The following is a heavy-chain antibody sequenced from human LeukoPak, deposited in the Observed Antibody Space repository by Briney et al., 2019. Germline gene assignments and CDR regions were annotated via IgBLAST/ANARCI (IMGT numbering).Heavy chain of an antibody. Sequence: TGGSLRLSCAASGFTFDNYNMNWVRQAPGKALEWVSSITSSGTYIFYADSVKGRFTISRDNAKNSLYLQTNSLRAEDTAVYYCAELGITMIGGVWGKGTTVTISS. CDR2: ITSSGTYI. CDR3: AELGITMIGGV. D-gene: IGHD3-10*02. J-gene: IGHJ6*04. CDR1: GFTFDNYN. V-gene: IGHV3-21*01.